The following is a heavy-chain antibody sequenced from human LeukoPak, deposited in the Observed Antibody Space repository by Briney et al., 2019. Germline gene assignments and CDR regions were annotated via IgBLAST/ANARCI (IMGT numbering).Heavy chain of an antibody. Sequence: PGGSLRLSCAASGFTFSSYAMSWVRQAPGKGLEWVSAISGSGGSTYYADSVKGRFTISRDNSKNTLYLQMNSLRAEDTAVYYCAKDGWDYYGSGRPERDAFDIWGQGTMVTVSS. D-gene: IGHD3-10*01. CDR1: GFTFSSYA. CDR2: ISGSGGST. V-gene: IGHV3-23*01. J-gene: IGHJ3*02. CDR3: AKDGWDYYGSGRPERDAFDI.